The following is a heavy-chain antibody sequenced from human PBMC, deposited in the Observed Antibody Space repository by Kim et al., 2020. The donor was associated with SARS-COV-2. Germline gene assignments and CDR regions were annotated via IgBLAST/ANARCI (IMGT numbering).Heavy chain of an antibody. CDR3: ARSGHNSIGDWFDP. V-gene: IGHV4-39*01. CDR1: GASVSSSSYY. Sequence: SETLSLTCSVFGASVSSSSYYWAWIRQTPGKGLEWIAGIYYSRSTFYNMSLKSQLSISVDTSKNQFSLKVTSVTAADTAVYFCARSGHNSIGDWFDPWG. D-gene: IGHD6-13*01. J-gene: IGHJ5*02. CDR2: IYYSRST.